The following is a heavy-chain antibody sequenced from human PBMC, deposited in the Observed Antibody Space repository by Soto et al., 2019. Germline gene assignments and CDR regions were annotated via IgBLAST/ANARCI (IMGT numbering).Heavy chain of an antibody. CDR3: AKDNGGQQLVTGYYYGMDV. CDR2: ISWDGGST. D-gene: IGHD6-13*01. V-gene: IGHV3-43*01. J-gene: IGHJ6*02. CDR1: GFTFDDYT. Sequence: QPGGSLRLSCAASGFTFDDYTMHWVRQAPGKGLEWVSLISWDGGSTYYADSVKGRFTISRDNSKNSLYLQMNSLRTEDTALYYCAKDNGGQQLVTGYYYGMDVWGQGTTVTVSS.